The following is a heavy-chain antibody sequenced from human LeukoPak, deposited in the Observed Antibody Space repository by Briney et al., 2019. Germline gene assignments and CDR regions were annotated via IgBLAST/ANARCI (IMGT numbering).Heavy chain of an antibody. J-gene: IGHJ5*02. CDR2: IIPIFGTA. CDR1: GGTFSSYA. V-gene: IGHV1-69*05. CDR3: ARGLSPYDLWGWFDP. Sequence: SVKVSCKASGGTFSSYAISWVRQAPGQGLEWMGGIIPIFGTANYAQKFQGRVTITMDESTSTAYMELSSLRSEDTAVYYCARGLSPYDLWGWFDPWGQGTLVTVSS. D-gene: IGHD3-3*01.